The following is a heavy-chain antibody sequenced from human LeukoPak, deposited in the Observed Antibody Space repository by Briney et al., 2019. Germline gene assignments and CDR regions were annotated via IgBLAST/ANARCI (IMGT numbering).Heavy chain of an antibody. V-gene: IGHV1-8*03. J-gene: IGHJ4*02. D-gene: IGHD3-9*01. CDR3: AREDDGDWFFDY. Sequence: GASVKVSCKASGYTFTSYDINWVQQATGQGLEWMGWMNPNSGNTGYAQKFQGRVTITRNTSISTAYMELSSLRSEDTAVYYCAREDDGDWFFDYWGQGTLVTVSS. CDR2: MNPNSGNT. CDR1: GYTFTSYD.